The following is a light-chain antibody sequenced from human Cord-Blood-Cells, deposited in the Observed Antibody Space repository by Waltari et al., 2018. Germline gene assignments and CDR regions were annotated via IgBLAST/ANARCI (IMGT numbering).Light chain of an antibody. J-gene: IGLJ2*01. CDR3: SSYTSNVV. V-gene: IGLV2-14*01. Sequence: QSALTQPASVSGSPGQSITISCTGTSSGAGGYTYVSWYQQHPGKAPTLMIYDVSNRPSGVSNRFSGSKSGNTASLTISGLQAEDEADYYCSSYTSNVVFGGGTKLTVL. CDR2: DVS. CDR1: SSGAGGYTY.